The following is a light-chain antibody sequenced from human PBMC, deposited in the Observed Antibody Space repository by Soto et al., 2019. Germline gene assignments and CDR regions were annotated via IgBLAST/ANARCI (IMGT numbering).Light chain of an antibody. J-gene: IGKJ4*01. CDR3: QQYGSSLT. Sequence: EIVLTQSPATLSLSPGERATLSCRASQRISGYLAWYQQKPGQAPRLLIYDASNRATGIPVRLSGSGSGTDYTLTISRLEPEDFAVYYCQQYGSSLTFGGGTKVDIK. CDR2: DAS. V-gene: IGKV3-20*01. CDR1: QRISGY.